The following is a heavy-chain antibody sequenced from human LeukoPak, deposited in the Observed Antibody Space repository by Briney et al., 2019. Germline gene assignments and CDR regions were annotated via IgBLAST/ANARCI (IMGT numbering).Heavy chain of an antibody. Sequence: GGSLRLSCAASGFTFSDYYMSWIRQAPGKGLEWVSYISSSGSTIYYADSVKGRFTISSDNAKNSLYLQMNSLRAEDTAVYYCVRANSYSSGWHEAFDYWGQGTLVTVSS. CDR2: ISSSGSTI. CDR1: GFTFSDYY. D-gene: IGHD6-19*01. J-gene: IGHJ4*02. V-gene: IGHV3-11*04. CDR3: VRANSYSSGWHEAFDY.